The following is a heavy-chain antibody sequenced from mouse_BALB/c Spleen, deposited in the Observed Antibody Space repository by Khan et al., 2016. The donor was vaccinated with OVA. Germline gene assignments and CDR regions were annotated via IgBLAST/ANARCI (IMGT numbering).Heavy chain of an antibody. CDR3: TRDGNYAHWFFDV. D-gene: IGHD2-1*01. Sequence: EVELVESGGGLVKPGGSLKLSCAASGFTFSSYTLSWVRQTPEKRLEWVATISSGATYTYYPDSVKGRFTISRDNAKNNLYLQMSSLKSEDTAMYYCTRDGNYAHWFFDVWGAGTTVTVSS. V-gene: IGHV5-6-4*01. CDR1: GFTFSSYT. CDR2: ISSGATYT. J-gene: IGHJ1*01.